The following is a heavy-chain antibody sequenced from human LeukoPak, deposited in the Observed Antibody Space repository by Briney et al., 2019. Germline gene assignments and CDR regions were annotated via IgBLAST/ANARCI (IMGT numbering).Heavy chain of an antibody. D-gene: IGHD2-21*02. J-gene: IGHJ4*02. V-gene: IGHV3-23*01. CDR1: GFTFSTYG. Sequence: GGSLRLSCAGSGFTFSTYGMSWVRQAPGKGLEWVSSISGSGRTTYYADSVKGRFTISRDNSKNTLLLQMNSLSAEDTALYYCAKDVGLVTARFYSFDYWGQGTLVTVSS. CDR3: AKDVGLVTARFYSFDY. CDR2: ISGSGRTT.